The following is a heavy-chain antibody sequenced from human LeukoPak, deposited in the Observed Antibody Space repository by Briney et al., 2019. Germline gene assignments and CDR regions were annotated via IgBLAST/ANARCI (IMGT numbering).Heavy chain of an antibody. D-gene: IGHD3-10*01. CDR3: AKGAFYGSGSYSELYFDY. J-gene: IGHJ4*02. CDR1: GFTFSSYG. V-gene: IGHV3-30*18. CDR2: ISYGGSNK. Sequence: GSLRLSCAASGFTFSSYGMHWVRQAPGKGLEWVAVISYGGSNKYYADSVKGRFTISRDNSKNTLYLQMNSLRAEDTAVYYCAKGAFYGSGSYSELYFDYWGQGTLVTVSS.